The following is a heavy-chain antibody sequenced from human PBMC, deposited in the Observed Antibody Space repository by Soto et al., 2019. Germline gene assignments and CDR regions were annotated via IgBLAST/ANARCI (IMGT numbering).Heavy chain of an antibody. D-gene: IGHD6-13*01. CDR1: GFTFSYYG. Sequence: VQLVESGGGVVQPGRSLRLSCAASGFTFSYYGMHWVRQTPGKGLEWVSSISGSGGSAYNADSVRGRFTISRDNSKNTLYLQMNSLRAEDTAVYYCAKGGLYISSSWYEGYWGQGTLVTVSS. CDR3: AKGGLYISSSWYEGY. CDR2: ISGSGGSA. V-gene: IGHV3-23*04. J-gene: IGHJ4*02.